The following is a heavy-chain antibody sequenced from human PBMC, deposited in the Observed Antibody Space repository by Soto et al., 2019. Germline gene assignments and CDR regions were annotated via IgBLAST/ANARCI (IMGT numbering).Heavy chain of an antibody. Sequence: QVQLVQSGAEVKKPGSSVKVSCKASGGTFSSYAISWVRQAPGQGLEWMGGIIPIFGTANYAQKFQGRVTITADESTSTAYMELSSLRSDDTAVYYCARDLYNWNFDYYYYYGMDVWGQGTTVTVSS. CDR3: ARDLYNWNFDYYYYYGMDV. CDR2: IIPIFGTA. V-gene: IGHV1-69*01. J-gene: IGHJ6*02. CDR1: GGTFSSYA. D-gene: IGHD1-20*01.